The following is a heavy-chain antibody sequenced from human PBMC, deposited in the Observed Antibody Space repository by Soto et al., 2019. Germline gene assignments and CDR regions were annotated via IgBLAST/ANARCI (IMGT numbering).Heavy chain of an antibody. J-gene: IGHJ4*02. CDR2: INPNSGGT. V-gene: IGHV1-2*04. Sequence: ASVKVSCKASGYTFTGYYMHWVRQAPGQGLEWMGWINPNSGGTNYAQKFQGWVTMTRDTSISTAYMELSRLRSDDTAVYYCARAVLIWFGDPYYFDYWGQGTLVTVSS. CDR1: GYTFTGYY. D-gene: IGHD3-10*01. CDR3: ARAVLIWFGDPYYFDY.